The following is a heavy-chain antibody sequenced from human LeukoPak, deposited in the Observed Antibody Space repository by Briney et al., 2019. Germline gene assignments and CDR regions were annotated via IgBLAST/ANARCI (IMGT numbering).Heavy chain of an antibody. Sequence: SGGSLRLSCAASGFTFSSYGMHWVRQAPGKGLEWVAFIRYDGSNKYYADSVKGRFTISRDNSKNTLYLQMNSLRAEDTAVYYCANPYDFWSGFSAPRIWGQGTMVTVSS. CDR3: ANPYDFWSGFSAPRI. J-gene: IGHJ3*02. D-gene: IGHD3-3*01. CDR2: IRYDGSNK. V-gene: IGHV3-30*02. CDR1: GFTFSSYG.